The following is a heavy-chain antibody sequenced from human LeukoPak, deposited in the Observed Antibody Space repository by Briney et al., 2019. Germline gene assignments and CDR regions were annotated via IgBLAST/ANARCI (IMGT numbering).Heavy chain of an antibody. V-gene: IGHV4-4*09. CDR3: ARHFKHVRSGTQHWFDP. D-gene: IGHD1-14*01. CDR1: GGSIANYY. CDR2: IYSTGST. J-gene: IGHJ5*02. Sequence: SETLSLTRTVSGGSIANYYWSWIRQSPGGRLEWIGFIYSTGSTNYNPSLRSRLTISVDTSKNQFSLKLGSVTAADTAVYYCARHFKHVRSGTQHWFDPWGQGTLVTVSS.